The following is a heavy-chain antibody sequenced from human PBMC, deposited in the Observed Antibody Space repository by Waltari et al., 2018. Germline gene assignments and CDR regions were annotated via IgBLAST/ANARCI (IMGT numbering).Heavy chain of an antibody. CDR2: ISGAGENS. CDR3: AKDQGYAGKDGDLRH. J-gene: IGHJ1*01. Sequence: EVQLVESGGGLVQPGGSLKLSCGVSGFRFSKYAMGWVRQAPGKGLEWVSGISGAGENSYYADSVKGRFTISRDNSKNILFLQMNSLRAEDTAVYYCAKDQGYAGKDGDLRHWGQGSLVSVSS. CDR1: GFRFSKYA. D-gene: IGHD2-2*01. V-gene: IGHV3-23*04.